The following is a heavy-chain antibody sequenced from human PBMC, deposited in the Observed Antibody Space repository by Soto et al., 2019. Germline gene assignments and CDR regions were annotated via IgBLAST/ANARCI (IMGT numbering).Heavy chain of an antibody. D-gene: IGHD5-18*01. Sequence: QVQLVQSGAEVKKPGASVKVSCKASGYTFTGYYMHWVRQAPGQGLEWMGWINPNSGGTNHAQKFQGWVTMTRDPSTSTAYMELSRLRSDDTAVYYSAIDHSRCYGYLNWFYPWGQGTLVTVSS. CDR1: GYTFTGYY. CDR3: AIDHSRCYGYLNWFYP. V-gene: IGHV1-2*04. CDR2: INPNSGGT. J-gene: IGHJ5*02.